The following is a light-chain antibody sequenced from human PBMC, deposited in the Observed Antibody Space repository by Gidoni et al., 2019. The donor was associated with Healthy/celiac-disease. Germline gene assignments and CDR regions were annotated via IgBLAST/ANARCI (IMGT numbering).Light chain of an antibody. CDR3: QQYNKWPPGFT. Sequence: EIVMTQSLATLSVSPGERATLSCRVSQSVSLNLAWYQPKPGQAPRLLIDAASTRATGVPARFSGSESGTEFTLTISSLQSEDFAGNDCQQYNKWPPGFTYGPGTKVDSK. V-gene: IGKV3-15*01. J-gene: IGKJ3*01. CDR2: AAS. CDR1: QSVSLN.